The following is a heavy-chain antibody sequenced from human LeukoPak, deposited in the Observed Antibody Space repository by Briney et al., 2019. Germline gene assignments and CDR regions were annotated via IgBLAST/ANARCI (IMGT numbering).Heavy chain of an antibody. V-gene: IGHV3-21*01. D-gene: IGHD2-21*01. CDR1: GSTFSSYS. Sequence: GGSLRLSCAASGSTFSSYSMNWVRQAPGKGLEWVSSISSSSSYIYYADSVKGRFTISRDNAKNSLYLQMSSLRAEDTAVYYCARDTNSAGAYFDYWGQGTLVTVSS. CDR2: ISSSSSYI. J-gene: IGHJ4*02. CDR3: ARDTNSAGAYFDY.